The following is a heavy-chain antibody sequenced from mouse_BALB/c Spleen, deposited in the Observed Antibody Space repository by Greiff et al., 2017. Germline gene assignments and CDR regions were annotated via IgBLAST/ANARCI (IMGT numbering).Heavy chain of an antibody. CDR1: GFTFTDYY. V-gene: IGHV7-3*02. J-gene: IGHJ1*01. CDR2: IRNEANGYTT. Sequence: EVKLMESGGGLVQPGGSLRLSCATSGFTFTDYYMSWVRQPPGKALEWLGFIRNEANGYTTEYSASVKGRFTISRDNSQSILYLQMNTLRAEDSATYYCARDRYFDVWGAGTTVTVSS. CDR3: ARDRYFDV.